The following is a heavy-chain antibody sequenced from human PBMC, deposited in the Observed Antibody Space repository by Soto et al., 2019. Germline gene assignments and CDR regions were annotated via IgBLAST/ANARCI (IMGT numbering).Heavy chain of an antibody. Sequence: PSETLSLTCTVSGGSISNSYWSWIRQPPGKGLEWIGYIFYSGSTSYNPSLKSRVTISVDTSKNQFSLKMTSVTAADTAVYYCARGEWSYYYYYGMDVWGQGTTVTVSS. CDR1: GGSISNSY. CDR2: IFYSGST. V-gene: IGHV4-59*01. J-gene: IGHJ6*02. D-gene: IGHD3-3*01. CDR3: ARGEWSYYYYYGMDV.